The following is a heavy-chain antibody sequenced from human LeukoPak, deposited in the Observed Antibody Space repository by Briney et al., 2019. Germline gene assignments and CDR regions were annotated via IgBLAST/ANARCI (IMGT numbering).Heavy chain of an antibody. V-gene: IGHV3-21*01. CDR1: GFTFSSYS. D-gene: IGHD1-1*01. CDR3: AREKLGDWNLIDY. J-gene: IGHJ4*02. CDR2: ISSSSSYI. Sequence: PGGSLRLSCAASGFTFSSYSMNWVRQAPGKGLEWVSSISSSSSYIYYAGSVKGRFTISRDNAKNSLYLQMNSLRAEDTAVYYCAREKLGDWNLIDYWGQGTLVTVSS.